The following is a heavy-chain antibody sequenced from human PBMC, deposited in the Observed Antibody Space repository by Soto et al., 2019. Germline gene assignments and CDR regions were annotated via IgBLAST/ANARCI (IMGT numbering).Heavy chain of an antibody. CDR2: ITNTGITT. CDR3: PKAFQSGDKTQIDQ. D-gene: IGHD4-17*01. Sequence: WESXRLSCAASVCDFITHARTWLRQAPGKGLAWLSSITNTGITTHYADSVKGRLTISRENSRNTLHLQLNNLRVDDTAVYSCPKAFQSGDKTQIDQWGPGTLV. CDR1: VCDFITHA. J-gene: IGHJ4*02. V-gene: IGHV3-23*01.